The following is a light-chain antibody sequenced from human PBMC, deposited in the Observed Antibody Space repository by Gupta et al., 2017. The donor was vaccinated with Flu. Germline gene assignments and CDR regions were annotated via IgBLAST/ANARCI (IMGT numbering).Light chain of an antibody. V-gene: IGKV1-39*01. CDR2: AGS. Sequence: DIQMTQSPSSLSASVGDRITITCRASQSIRSYLTWYQQKPGKAPNVLIYAGSTLQSGVPSRFSGSGSGTDFTLSISRLQPEDFATYYCQQSDSYPYTFGQGTKVEIK. CDR3: QQSDSYPYT. CDR1: QSIRSY. J-gene: IGKJ2*01.